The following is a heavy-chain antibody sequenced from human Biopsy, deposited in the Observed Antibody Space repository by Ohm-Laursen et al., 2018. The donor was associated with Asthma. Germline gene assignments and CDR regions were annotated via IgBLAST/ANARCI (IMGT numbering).Heavy chain of an antibody. Sequence: SLRLSCTASGFTFSSYAMSWVRQAPGKGLEWVSAISGSGGSTYYADSVKGRFTISRDNSKNTLYLQMNSLRAEDTAVYYCARDVWELQKPYAYYFDYWGQGTLVTASS. D-gene: IGHD1-26*01. CDR3: ARDVWELQKPYAYYFDY. J-gene: IGHJ4*02. V-gene: IGHV3-23*01. CDR1: GFTFSSYA. CDR2: ISGSGGST.